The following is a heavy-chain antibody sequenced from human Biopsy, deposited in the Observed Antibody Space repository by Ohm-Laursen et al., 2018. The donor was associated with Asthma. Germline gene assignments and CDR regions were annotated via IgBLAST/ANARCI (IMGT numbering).Heavy chain of an antibody. D-gene: IGHD5-18*01. CDR1: GGSISSDH. Sequence: TLSLTSTVSGGSISSDHWSWLRQSPGKGLEWISYIHNSRNTNYNPSLNSRVTISLDTSKNHFSLRLSFVTAADTAVYFCARGEGRGIQLWSLDPWGQGILVTVSS. J-gene: IGHJ5*02. V-gene: IGHV4-59*01. CDR3: ARGEGRGIQLWSLDP. CDR2: IHNSRNT.